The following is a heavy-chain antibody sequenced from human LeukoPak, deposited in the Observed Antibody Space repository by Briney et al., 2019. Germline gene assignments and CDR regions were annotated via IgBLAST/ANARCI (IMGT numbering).Heavy chain of an antibody. CDR3: AKPPWAGVYQLPLDY. V-gene: IGHV3-30*18. J-gene: IGHJ4*02. Sequence: PGGSLRLSCAASGFTFSSYGMHWVRQAPGKGLEGVAVISYDGSNKYYADSVKGRFTISRDNSKNTLYLQMNSLRAEDTAVYYCAKPPWAGVYQLPLDYWGQGTLVTVSS. CDR1: GFTFSSYG. CDR2: ISYDGSNK. D-gene: IGHD2-2*01.